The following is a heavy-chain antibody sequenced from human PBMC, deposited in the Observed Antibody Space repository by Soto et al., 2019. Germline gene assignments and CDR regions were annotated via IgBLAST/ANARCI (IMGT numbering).Heavy chain of an antibody. CDR1: GFTFSRYG. V-gene: IGHV3-21*02. D-gene: IGHD2-2*01. CDR3: ARDPSEGRVGNWFES. J-gene: IGHJ5*01. Sequence: EVQLVESGGGLVKPGGSLRLSCAASGFTFSRYGMNWLRQAPGKGLEWVASISSSTSYVYYADSVKGRFSTSRDNAKNILYLEMYGLRTEDTAVYYCARDPSEGRVGNWFESWGQGTLVTFSS. CDR2: ISSSTSYV.